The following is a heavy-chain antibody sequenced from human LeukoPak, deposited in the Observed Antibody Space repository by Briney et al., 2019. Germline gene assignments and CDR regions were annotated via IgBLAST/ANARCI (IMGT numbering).Heavy chain of an antibody. CDR1: GFTFSSYS. CDR3: ARVLKVAAGFDY. CDR2: ISSSSSYI. J-gene: IGHJ4*02. V-gene: IGHV3-21*01. D-gene: IGHD6-13*01. Sequence: GGSLRLSCAASGFTFSSYSMNWVRQAPGKGLEWVSSISSSSSYIYYADSVKGRFTISRDNAKNSLYLQMNSLRAEDTAVYYCARVLKVAAGFDYWGQGTLVTVSS.